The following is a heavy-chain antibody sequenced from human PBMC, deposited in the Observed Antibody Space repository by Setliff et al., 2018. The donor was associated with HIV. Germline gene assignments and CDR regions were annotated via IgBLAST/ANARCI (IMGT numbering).Heavy chain of an antibody. D-gene: IGHD3-3*01. CDR3: AKGEGVTIFGVVSYY. Sequence: GGSLRLSCAASGFTFRSYEMNWVRQAPGKGLEWVSLINSGGNTYYADSVKGRFTISRDNSKNTLYLQVNSLRAEDTAVYYCAKGEGVTIFGVVSYYWGQGTLVTVS. CDR2: INSGGNT. J-gene: IGHJ4*02. CDR1: GFTFRSYE. V-gene: IGHV3-53*01.